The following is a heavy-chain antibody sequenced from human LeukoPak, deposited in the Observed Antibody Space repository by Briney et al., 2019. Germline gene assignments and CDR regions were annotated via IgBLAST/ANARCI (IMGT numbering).Heavy chain of an antibody. CDR3: ARDIGNSGFNLDY. D-gene: IGHD5-12*01. CDR2: IWHDGGRK. J-gene: IGHJ4*02. V-gene: IGHV3-33*01. CDR1: GFTFSTHG. Sequence: GGSLRLSCVVSGFTFSTHGFHWVRQAPGKRLEWVSVIWHDGGRKEYADSVRGRFTISRDNSNLYLQMNSLRAEDTAIYYCARDIGNSGFNLDYWGQGTPVTVSS.